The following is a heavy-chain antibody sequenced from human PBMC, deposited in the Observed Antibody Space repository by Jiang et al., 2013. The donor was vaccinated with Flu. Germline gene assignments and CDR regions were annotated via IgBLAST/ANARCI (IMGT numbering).Heavy chain of an antibody. Sequence: QLLESGGGLVQPGGSLRLSCAASGFTFSSYGIHWVRQAPGKGLEWVAFIRYDGNTEYYADSVKGRFTVSRDNSKNTLYLQMNSLRAEDTAVYYCAKQFGSANYYYYGMDVWGQGTTVTVSS. V-gene: IGHV3-30*02. CDR1: GFTFSSYG. J-gene: IGHJ6*02. CDR2: IRYDGNTE. CDR3: AKQFGSANYYYYGMDV. D-gene: IGHD3-10*01.